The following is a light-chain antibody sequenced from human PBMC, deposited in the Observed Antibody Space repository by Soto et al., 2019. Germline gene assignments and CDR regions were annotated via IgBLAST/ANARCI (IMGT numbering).Light chain of an antibody. V-gene: IGLV4-69*01. Sequence: QLVLTQSPSASASLGASVKLTCTLSSGHSSYAIAWHRQQPEKGPRYLMKLNSDGSHSKGDGIPDRFSGSSSGAERYLTISSLQSEDEADYYCQTWGTGPFVFGTGTKVTVL. CDR2: LNSDGSH. CDR3: QTWGTGPFV. CDR1: SGHSSYA. J-gene: IGLJ1*01.